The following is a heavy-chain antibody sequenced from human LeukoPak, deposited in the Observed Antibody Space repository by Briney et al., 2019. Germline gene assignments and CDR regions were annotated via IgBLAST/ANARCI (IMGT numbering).Heavy chain of an antibody. V-gene: IGHV4-30-2*01. CDR3: ARVFYDIDGYYFDY. J-gene: IGHJ4*02. Sequence: SQTLSLTCAVSGGSISSGGYSWSWIRQPPGKGLEWIGYIYHSGSTYYNPSLKSRVTISVDRSKNQFSLKLSSVTAADTAVYYCARVFYDIDGYYFDYWGQGTLVTVSS. CDR2: IYHSGST. CDR1: GGSISSGGYS. D-gene: IGHD3-9*01.